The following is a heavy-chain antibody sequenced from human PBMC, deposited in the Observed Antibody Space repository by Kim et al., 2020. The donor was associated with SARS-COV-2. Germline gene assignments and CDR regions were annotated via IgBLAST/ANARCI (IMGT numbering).Heavy chain of an antibody. Sequence: ASVKVSCKTSGYPFSGYYIHWVRQAPGQGLEWMGWISPKNGGTKYAQASQGRVTMTRDTSISTAYMELSGLKSDDTAMYYCARGSDYHGLDVWGQGTTVTVSS. CDR2: ISPKNGGT. CDR3: ARGSDYHGLDV. CDR1: GYPFSGYY. J-gene: IGHJ6*02. V-gene: IGHV1-2*02.